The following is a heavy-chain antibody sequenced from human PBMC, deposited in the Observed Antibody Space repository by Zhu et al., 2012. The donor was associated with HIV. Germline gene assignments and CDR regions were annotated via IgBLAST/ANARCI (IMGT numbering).Heavy chain of an antibody. Sequence: QVHVQEWGARLLKPSETLSLTCAVYGGSFSNYYWSWIRQPPGKGLEWIGEINDSGSTNYNPSLKSRVTISRDTSKKQVSLKLSSVTAADAAMYYCARGVGSGWLPGGXYWGQGNSGHRLL. CDR1: GGSFSNYY. V-gene: IGHV4-34*01. J-gene: IGHJ4*02. D-gene: IGHD6-19*01. CDR2: INDSGST. CDR3: ARGVGSGWLPGGXY.